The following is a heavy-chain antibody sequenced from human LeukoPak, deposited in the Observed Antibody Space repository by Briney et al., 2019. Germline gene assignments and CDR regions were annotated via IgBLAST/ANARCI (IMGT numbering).Heavy chain of an antibody. CDR3: ARGRRYFDRGRRAYWFDP. J-gene: IGHJ5*02. CDR2: IYYNGYT. CDR1: GGSIGTYY. V-gene: IGHV4-59*01. Sequence: PSETLSLTCTVSGGSIGTYYWSWIRQPPGKGLEWIGYIYYNGYTDYNPSLKSRVTISLHTSKNQFSLNLSSVTAADTAVYYCARGRRYFDRGRRAYWFDPWGQGTLVTVSS. D-gene: IGHD3-9*01.